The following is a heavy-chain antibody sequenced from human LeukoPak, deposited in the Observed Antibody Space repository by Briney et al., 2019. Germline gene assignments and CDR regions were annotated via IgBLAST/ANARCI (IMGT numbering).Heavy chain of an antibody. CDR1: GGSFSGYY. D-gene: IGHD4-23*01. V-gene: IGHV4-34*01. CDR2: INHSGST. Sequence: SETLSLTCAVFGGSFSGYYWTWIRQPPGKGLEWIGEINHSGSTNYNPSLKSRVTISMDTSKNQFSLNLNSVTAADTALYYCARDYGGKFDCWGQGTLVTVSS. J-gene: IGHJ4*02. CDR3: ARDYGGKFDC.